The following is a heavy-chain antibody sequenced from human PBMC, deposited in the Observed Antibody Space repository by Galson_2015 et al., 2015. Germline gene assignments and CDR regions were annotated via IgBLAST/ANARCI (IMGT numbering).Heavy chain of an antibody. J-gene: IGHJ4*02. CDR1: GFTFSDYY. D-gene: IGHD3-10*01. CDR2: ISSSGSTI. V-gene: IGHV3-11*01. CDR3: ARDKVGIRGVYEQDG. Sequence: SLRLSCAVSGFTFSDYYMSWIRQAPGKGLEWVSYISSSGSTISYADSVKGRFTISRDNAKNSLYLEMNSLRAEDTAVYYCARDKVGIRGVYEQDGWGQGTLVTVSS.